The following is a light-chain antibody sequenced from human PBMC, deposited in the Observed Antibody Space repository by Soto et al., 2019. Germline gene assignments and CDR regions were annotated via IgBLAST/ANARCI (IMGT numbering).Light chain of an antibody. J-gene: IGKJ3*01. CDR3: QQYGNSPAT. CDR1: QSVTSSY. Sequence: EIVLTQSPGTLSLSPGERATLSCRASQSVTSSYLAWYQQKPGQAPRLLIYGASSRATDIPDRFSGSGSGTDFTFTITRLEPEDFAVYYCQQYGNSPATFGPGTKVDIK. V-gene: IGKV3-20*01. CDR2: GAS.